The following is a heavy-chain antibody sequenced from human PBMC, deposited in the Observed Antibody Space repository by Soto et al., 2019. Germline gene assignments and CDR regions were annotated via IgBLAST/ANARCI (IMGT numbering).Heavy chain of an antibody. D-gene: IGHD3-10*01. V-gene: IGHV3-66*01. CDR3: AGEVWFGGPAYYGMDV. CDR2: IYSGGST. CDR1: GFTVSSNY. J-gene: IGHJ6*02. Sequence: PGGSLRLSCAASGFTVSSNYMSWVRQAPGKGLEWVSVIYSGGSTYYADSVKGRFTISRDNSKNTLYLQMNSLRAEDTAVYYCAGEVWFGGPAYYGMDVWGQGTTVTVSS.